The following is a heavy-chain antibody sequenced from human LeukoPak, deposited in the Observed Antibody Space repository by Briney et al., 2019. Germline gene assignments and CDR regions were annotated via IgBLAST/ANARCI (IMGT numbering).Heavy chain of an antibody. V-gene: IGHV1-18*01. J-gene: IGHJ4*02. CDR1: GGTFSSYA. CDR3: ARDVYSSWYVDY. D-gene: IGHD6-13*01. Sequence: GSSVKVSCKASGGTFSSYAISWVRQAPGQGLEWMGWISAYNGNTNYAQKLQGRVTMTTDTSTSTAYMELRSLRSDDTAVYYCARDVYSSWYVDYWGQGTLVTVSS. CDR2: ISAYNGNT.